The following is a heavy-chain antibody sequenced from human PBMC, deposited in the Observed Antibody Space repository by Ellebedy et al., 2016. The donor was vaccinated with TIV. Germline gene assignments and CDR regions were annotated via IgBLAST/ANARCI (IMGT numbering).Heavy chain of an antibody. CDR2: ISAYNGNT. CDR3: ARGPQWLVLGPLVGDFDY. J-gene: IGHJ4*02. D-gene: IGHD6-19*01. CDR1: GYTFTSYG. Sequence: AASVKVSCKASGYTFTSYGISWVRQAPGQGLEWMGWISAYNGNTNYAQKLQGRVTMTTDTSTSTAYMELSRLRSDDTAVYYCARGPQWLVLGPLVGDFDYWGQGTLVTVSS. V-gene: IGHV1-18*01.